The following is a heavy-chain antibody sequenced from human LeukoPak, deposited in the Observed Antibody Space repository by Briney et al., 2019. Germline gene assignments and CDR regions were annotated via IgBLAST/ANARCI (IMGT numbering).Heavy chain of an antibody. J-gene: IGHJ4*02. CDR2: MSGRVVST. V-gene: IGHV3-23*01. CDR3: AKDCKGGNCYIDY. Sequence: GGSLRLSCAASGFTFTNYAMSWVRQAPGKRLEWVSGMSGRVVSTYYADSVKGRFTISSDNSKNTLYLQMNSLRAEYTAIYYWAKDCKGGNCYIDYWGQGTLVTVAS. CDR1: GFTFTNYA. D-gene: IGHD4-23*01.